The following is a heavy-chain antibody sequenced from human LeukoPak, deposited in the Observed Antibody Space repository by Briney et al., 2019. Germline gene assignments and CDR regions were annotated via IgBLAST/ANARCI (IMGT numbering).Heavy chain of an antibody. J-gene: IGHJ4*02. D-gene: IGHD5-12*01. CDR3: ARGGRGYSGYEPFDY. CDR2: ISSSSSYI. V-gene: IGHV3-21*01. CDR1: GFTFSSYA. Sequence: GGSLRLSCAASGFTFSSYAMSWVRQAPGKGLEWVSSISSSSSYIYYADSVKGRFTISRDNAKNSLYLQMNSLRAEDTAVYYCARGGRGYSGYEPFDYWGQGTLVTVSS.